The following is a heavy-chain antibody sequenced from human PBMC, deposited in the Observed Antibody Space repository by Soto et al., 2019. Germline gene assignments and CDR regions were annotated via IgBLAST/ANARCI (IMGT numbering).Heavy chain of an antibody. CDR1: GGSMYGGTSY. V-gene: IGHV4-39*01. J-gene: IGHJ5*02. Sequence: SETLSLTCTVSGGSMYGGTSYWGWISQPPGKGLEWIGVVYYSGTTYYNTSLETRVTISIDMSKDQFSLTLSSVTAADTAVYYCAKCADNWFDPWGPGTLVTVSS. CDR3: AKCADNWFDP. CDR2: VYYSGTT.